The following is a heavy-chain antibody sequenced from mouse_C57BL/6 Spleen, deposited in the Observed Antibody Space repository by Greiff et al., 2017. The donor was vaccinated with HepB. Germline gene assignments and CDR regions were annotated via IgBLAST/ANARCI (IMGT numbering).Heavy chain of an antibody. CDR1: GYTFTDYY. CDR2: IYPGSGNT. CDR3: AREASGVRRTSSIAMDY. D-gene: IGHD2-14*01. J-gene: IGHJ4*01. V-gene: IGHV1-76*01. Sequence: QVQPKESGAELVRPGASVKLSCKASGYTFTDYYINWVKQRPGQGLEWIARIYPGSGNTYYNEKFKGKATLTAEKSSSTAYMQLSSLTSEDSAVYFCAREASGVRRTSSIAMDYWGQGTSVTVSS.